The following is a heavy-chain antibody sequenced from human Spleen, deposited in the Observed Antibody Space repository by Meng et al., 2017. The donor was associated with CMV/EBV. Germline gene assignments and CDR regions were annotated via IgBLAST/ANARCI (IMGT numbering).Heavy chain of an antibody. J-gene: IGHJ4*02. CDR1: GVSMNSGGYY. CDR2: IYFRGSS. V-gene: IGHV4-31*02. D-gene: IGHD3-16*01. CDR3: ASSVMAGSYYFDS. Sequence: VSGVSMNSGGYYWTWLRQHPEKGLEWIGYIYFRGSSYLNPSLKGRLTISVDTSKNQFSLKLTSLTAADTAVYYCASSVMAGSYYFDSWGQGTLVTVSS.